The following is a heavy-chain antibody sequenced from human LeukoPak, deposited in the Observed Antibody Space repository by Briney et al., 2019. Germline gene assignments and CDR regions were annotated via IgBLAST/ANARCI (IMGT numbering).Heavy chain of an antibody. J-gene: IGHJ4*02. D-gene: IGHD6-19*01. V-gene: IGHV3-53*01. CDR3: AKAGIGVVGYFDY. Sequence: PGGSLRVSCAASGFVVSSNYMSWVRQAPGKGLEWVSGIYSVGSTYYADSVKGRFTISRDNSKNTLYLQMNSLRDEDTALYYCAKAGIGVVGYFDYWGQGTLVTVSS. CDR2: IYSVGST. CDR1: GFVVSSNY.